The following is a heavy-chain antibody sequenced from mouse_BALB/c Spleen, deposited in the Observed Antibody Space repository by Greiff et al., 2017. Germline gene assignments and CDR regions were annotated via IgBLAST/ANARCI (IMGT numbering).Heavy chain of an antibody. V-gene: IGHV5-6-5*01. CDR1: GFTFSSYA. Sequence: EVKLMESGGGLVKPGGSLKLSCAASGFTFSSYAMSWVRQTPEKRLEWVATISSGGSTYYPDSVKGRFTISRDNARNILYLQMSSLRSEDTAMYYCAREGLRRGNYFDYWGQGTTLTVSS. J-gene: IGHJ2*01. CDR3: AREGLRRGNYFDY. D-gene: IGHD2-4*01. CDR2: ISSGGST.